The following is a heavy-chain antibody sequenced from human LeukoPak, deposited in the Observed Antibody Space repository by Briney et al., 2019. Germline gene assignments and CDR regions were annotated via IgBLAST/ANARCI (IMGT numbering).Heavy chain of an antibody. Sequence: SETLSLTCTVSGGSISNNNYYWAWIRQPPGNGLECIVSIYYSGSPYYNPSLKSRVTISVDTPKNQFSLRLSSVTAADTAVYYCATWRTAKTGFDYWGQGTLVTVSS. D-gene: IGHD1-1*01. V-gene: IGHV4-39*01. J-gene: IGHJ4*02. CDR3: ATWRTAKTGFDY. CDR1: GGSISNNNYY. CDR2: IYYSGSP.